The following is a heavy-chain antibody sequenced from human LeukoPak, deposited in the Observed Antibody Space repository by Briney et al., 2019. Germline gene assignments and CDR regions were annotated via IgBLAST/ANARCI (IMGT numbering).Heavy chain of an antibody. Sequence: ASVKFSCKASGYTFTGYYMHWVRQAPGQGLEWMGWINPNSGGTNYAQKFQGWVTMTRDTSISTAYMELSRLRSDDTAVYYCAREEPDILTGYYIQGQIDYWGQGTLVTVSS. CDR2: INPNSGGT. D-gene: IGHD3-9*01. V-gene: IGHV1-2*04. J-gene: IGHJ4*02. CDR1: GYTFTGYY. CDR3: AREEPDILTGYYIQGQIDY.